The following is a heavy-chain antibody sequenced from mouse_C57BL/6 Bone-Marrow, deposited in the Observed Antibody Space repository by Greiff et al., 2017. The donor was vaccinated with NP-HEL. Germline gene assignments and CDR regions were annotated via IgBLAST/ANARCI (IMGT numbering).Heavy chain of an antibody. V-gene: IGHV6-6*01. J-gene: IGHJ2*01. CDR3: TSITTVEAPFDY. CDR2: IRNKANNHAT. D-gene: IGHD1-1*01. CDR1: GFTFSDAW. Sequence: EVKLMESGGGLVQPGGSMKLSCAASGFTFSDAWMDWVRQSPEQGLEWVAEIRNKANNHATYYAESVKGRFTISRDDSKSSVYLQMNSLRAEDTGIYYCTSITTVEAPFDYWGQGTTLTVSS.